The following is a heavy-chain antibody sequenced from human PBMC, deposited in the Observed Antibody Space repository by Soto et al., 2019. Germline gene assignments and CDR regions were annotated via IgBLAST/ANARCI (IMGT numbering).Heavy chain of an antibody. CDR2: IRSKTDGGTT. CDR1: GFTFTSAW. CDR3: TTERGY. J-gene: IGHJ4*02. V-gene: IGHV3-15*07. Sequence: EVQLVEYGGGLVKPGGSLRLSCAASGFTFTSAWMHWVRQAPGKGLEWVGRIRSKTDGGTTDYAAPVKGRFTISRDDSTNTLYLQMNSLNTEHTAVYFCTTERGYWGQGTLVIVSS.